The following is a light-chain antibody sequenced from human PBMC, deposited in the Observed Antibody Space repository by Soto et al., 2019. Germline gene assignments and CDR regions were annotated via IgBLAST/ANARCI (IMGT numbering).Light chain of an antibody. CDR3: QSYDSSLSGV. Sequence: QSVLTQPPSVSGAPGXRVTISCTGSSSNIGAGYDVHWYQQLPGTAPKLLIYGNSNRPSGVPDRFSGSKSGTSASLAITGLQAEDEADYYCQSYDSSLSGVFGGGTKLTVL. CDR1: SSNIGAGYD. CDR2: GNS. J-gene: IGLJ3*02. V-gene: IGLV1-40*01.